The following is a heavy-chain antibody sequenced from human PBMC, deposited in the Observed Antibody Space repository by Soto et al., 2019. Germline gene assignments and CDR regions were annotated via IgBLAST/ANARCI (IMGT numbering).Heavy chain of an antibody. J-gene: IGHJ4*02. CDR3: ARSYYDYVWGSYRSAHFDY. CDR1: GYTFTSYY. CDR2: INPSGGST. D-gene: IGHD3-16*02. Sequence: ASVKVSCKTSGYTFTSYYMHWVRQAPGQGLEWMGIINPSGGSTRYAQKFQGRVTMTRDTSTSTVYMELSSLRSEDTAVYYCARSYYDYVWGSYRSAHFDYWGQGTLVTVSS. V-gene: IGHV1-46*01.